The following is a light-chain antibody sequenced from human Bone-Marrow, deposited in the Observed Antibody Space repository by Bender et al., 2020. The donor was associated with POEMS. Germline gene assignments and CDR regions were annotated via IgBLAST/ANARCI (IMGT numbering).Light chain of an antibody. CDR1: TSNIGSNY. V-gene: IGLV1-47*01. CDR3: ATWDEGLRGRV. CDR2: RSD. Sequence: QSVLTQPPSVSGTPGQRVTISCSGSTSNIGSNYVSWYQQLPGMAPKLLIYRSDQRPSGVPDRFSGSKSGTSASLAISGLRSEDEADYYCATWDEGLRGRVFGGGTKLTVL. J-gene: IGLJ3*02.